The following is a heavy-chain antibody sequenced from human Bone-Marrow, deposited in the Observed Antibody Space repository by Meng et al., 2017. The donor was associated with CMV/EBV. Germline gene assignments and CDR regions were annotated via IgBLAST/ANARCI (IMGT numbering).Heavy chain of an antibody. CDR2: IIPIFGTA. D-gene: IGHD2-2*01. Sequence: SVKVSCKASGDTFSSYAISWVRQAPGQGLEWMGGIIPIFGTANYAQKFQGRVTITTDDSTTTPYMRLSSLRSEDTAVYYCARGRVIEGFVLPASKNYYYGMDVWGPGTTVTASS. J-gene: IGHJ6*02. CDR3: ARGRVIEGFVLPASKNYYYGMDV. V-gene: IGHV1-69*05. CDR1: GDTFSSYA.